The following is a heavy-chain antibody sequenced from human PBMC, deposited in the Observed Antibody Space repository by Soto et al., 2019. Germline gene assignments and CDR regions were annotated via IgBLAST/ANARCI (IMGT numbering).Heavy chain of an antibody. CDR2: IWYDGSNK. Sequence: GGSLRLSCAASGFTFSSYGMHWVRQAPGKGLEWVAVIWYDGSNKYYADSVKGRFTISRDNSKNTLYLQMNSLRAEDTAVYYCARELGYCSGGSCYTLDYWGQGTLVTVSS. CDR1: GFTFSSYG. J-gene: IGHJ4*02. D-gene: IGHD2-15*01. CDR3: ARELGYCSGGSCYTLDY. V-gene: IGHV3-33*01.